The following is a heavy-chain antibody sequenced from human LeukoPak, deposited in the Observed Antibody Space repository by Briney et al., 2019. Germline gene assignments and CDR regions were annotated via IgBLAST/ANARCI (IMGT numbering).Heavy chain of an antibody. CDR3: ARGLRWSGYYTGANDAFDI. CDR2: INHSGST. J-gene: IGHJ3*02. D-gene: IGHD3-3*01. Sequence: SETLSLTCTVSGGSISSSSYYWRWIRQPPGKGLEWIGEINHSGSTNYNPSLKSRVTISVDTSKNQFSLKLSSVTAADTAVYYCARGLRWSGYYTGANDAFDIWGQGTIVTVSS. V-gene: IGHV4-39*07. CDR1: GGSISSSSYY.